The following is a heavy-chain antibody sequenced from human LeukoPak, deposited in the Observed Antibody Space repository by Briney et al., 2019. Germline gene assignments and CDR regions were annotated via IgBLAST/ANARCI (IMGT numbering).Heavy chain of an antibody. CDR3: ARHRYTSGWYAGFDY. V-gene: IGHV4-59*08. J-gene: IGHJ4*02. CDR2: IYYTGST. D-gene: IGHD6-19*01. Sequence: PSETLSLTCTVSIGSISNNYWSWIRQPPGKGLEWIGYIYYTGSTNYNPSLKSRVTISVDTSKNQFSLRLNSLTAADTAVYYCARHRYTSGWYAGFDYWGQGTLVTVSS. CDR1: IGSISNNY.